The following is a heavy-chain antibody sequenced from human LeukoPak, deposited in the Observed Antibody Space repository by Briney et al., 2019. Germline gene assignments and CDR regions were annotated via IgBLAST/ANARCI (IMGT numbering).Heavy chain of an antibody. J-gene: IGHJ5*01. CDR2: ISSSTTYK. V-gene: IGHV3-21*01. Sequence: GGSLRLSCAASGFTFSSYSMNWVRQAPGKGLEWVSSISSSTTYKYYADSVKGRFTISRDNAKNSLYLQMNSLRAEDTAVYYCARGLKLEANWFDSWGQGTLVTVS. CDR3: ARGLKLEANWFDS. D-gene: IGHD1-1*01. CDR1: GFTFSSYS.